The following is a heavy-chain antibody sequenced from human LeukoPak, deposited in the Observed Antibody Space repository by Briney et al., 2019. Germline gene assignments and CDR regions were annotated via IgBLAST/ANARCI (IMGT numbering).Heavy chain of an antibody. D-gene: IGHD3-10*01. CDR3: ARGRMVRGVTKGRYFDY. CDR2: MNPNSGNT. J-gene: IGHJ4*02. CDR1: GYTLTSYD. V-gene: IGHV1-8*01. Sequence: ASVKVSCKASGYTLTSYDINWVRQATGQGLEWMGWMNPNSGNTGYAQKFQGRVTMTRNTSISTAYMELSSLRSEDTAVYYCARGRMVRGVTKGRYFDYWGQGTLVTVSS.